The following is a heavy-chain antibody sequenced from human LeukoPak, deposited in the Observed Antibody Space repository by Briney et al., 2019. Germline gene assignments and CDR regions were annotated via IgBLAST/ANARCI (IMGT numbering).Heavy chain of an antibody. V-gene: IGHV3-11*04. CDR2: ISISGTTI. CDR1: GFTFSDYY. D-gene: IGHD3-10*01. Sequence: GGSLRLSCAASGFTFSDYYMNWIRQAPGKGLEWVSYISISGTTIYYADSVKGRFTISRDNAKNSLYLQMNSLRAEDTAVYYCERRGFGELSWWGQGTLVTVSS. CDR3: ERRGFGELSW. J-gene: IGHJ4*02.